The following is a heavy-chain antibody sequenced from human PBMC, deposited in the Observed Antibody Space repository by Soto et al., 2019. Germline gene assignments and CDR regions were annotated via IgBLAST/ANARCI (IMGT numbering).Heavy chain of an antibody. Sequence: GGSLRLSCAASGFTFNDHYMDWVRQAPGKGLEWVGRIKNKAHSYTTEYAAPVKGRFTISRDESKNSLYLQMNSLKTEDTAVYYCVTGVSENALYHFDYWGQGTLVTVSS. V-gene: IGHV3-72*01. J-gene: IGHJ4*02. CDR2: IKNKAHSYTT. CDR3: VTGVSENALYHFDY. CDR1: GFTFNDHY. D-gene: IGHD3-16*01.